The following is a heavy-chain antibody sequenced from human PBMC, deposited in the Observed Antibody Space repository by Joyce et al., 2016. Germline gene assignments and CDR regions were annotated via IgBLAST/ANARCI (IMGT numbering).Heavy chain of an antibody. CDR1: GGNFRSYA. J-gene: IGHJ4*02. CDR2: IIPLFGAP. Sequence: QVHLVQSGAEVTRPGSSVELSCKTSGGNFRSYALNWVRQAPGEGLEWMGGIIPLFGAPSYAKKFQGRITLTADDSTTTVYMQLGSLTSADTAVYYCARDQVRGSIDSALEYWGQGALVTVSS. V-gene: IGHV1-69*01. CDR3: ARDQVRGSIDSALEY. D-gene: IGHD3-10*01.